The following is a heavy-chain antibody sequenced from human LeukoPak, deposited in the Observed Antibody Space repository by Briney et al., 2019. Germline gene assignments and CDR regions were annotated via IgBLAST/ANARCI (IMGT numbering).Heavy chain of an antibody. D-gene: IGHD1-26*01. CDR2: IWYDGSNK. J-gene: IGHJ4*02. Sequence: GGSLRLSCAASGFTFSSYGMHWVRQAPGKGLEWVAVIWYDGSNKYYADSVKGRFTISRDNSKDTLYLQMNSLRAEDTAVYYCARDHILSYYHFDYWGQGTLVTVSS. CDR1: GFTFSSYG. CDR3: ARDHILSYYHFDY. V-gene: IGHV3-33*01.